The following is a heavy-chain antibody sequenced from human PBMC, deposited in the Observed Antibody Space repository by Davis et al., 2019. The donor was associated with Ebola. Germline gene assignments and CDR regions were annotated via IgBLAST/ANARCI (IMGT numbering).Heavy chain of an antibody. D-gene: IGHD3-3*01. CDR2: IIPILGIA. CDR1: GGTFSSYA. CDR3: ASGKGPVLRFSPDV. J-gene: IGHJ6*02. V-gene: IGHV1-69*04. Sequence: AASVKVSCKASGGTFSSYAISWVRQAPGQGLEWMGRIIPILGIANYAQKFQGRVTITADTSTSTAYMELSSLRSEDTAVYYCASGKGPVLRFSPDVWGQGTTVTVSS.